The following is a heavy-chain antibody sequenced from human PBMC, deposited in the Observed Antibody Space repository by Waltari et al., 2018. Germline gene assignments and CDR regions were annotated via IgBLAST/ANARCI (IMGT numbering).Heavy chain of an antibody. CDR3: ATGNEFNDFWSGYFWLDP. CDR2: ISHDGNS. J-gene: IGHJ5*02. CDR1: GYSINSGYY. V-gene: IGHV4-38-2*01. Sequence: QLQESGPGLVKHSETLSLTCAVSGYSINSGYYWGWLRQPPGRGPEWIGSISHDGNSYYNPSLKSRVTISTDSSKNHFSLKLTSVTAADTAIYYCATGNEFNDFWSGYFWLDPWGQGVLVTVSS. D-gene: IGHD3-3*01.